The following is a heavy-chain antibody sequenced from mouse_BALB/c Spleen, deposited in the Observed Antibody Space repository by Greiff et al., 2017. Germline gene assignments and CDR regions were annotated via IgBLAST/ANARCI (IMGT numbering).Heavy chain of an antibody. Sequence: EVQLQQSGTVLARPGASVKMSCKASGYSFTSYWMHWVKQRPGQGLEWIGAIYPGNSDTSYNQKFKGKAKLTAVTSASTAYMELSSLTNEDSAVYYCTKSNWDWDAMDYWGQGTSVTVSS. CDR1: GYSFTSYW. CDR2: IYPGNSDT. CDR3: TKSNWDWDAMDY. J-gene: IGHJ4*01. D-gene: IGHD4-1*01. V-gene: IGHV1-5*01.